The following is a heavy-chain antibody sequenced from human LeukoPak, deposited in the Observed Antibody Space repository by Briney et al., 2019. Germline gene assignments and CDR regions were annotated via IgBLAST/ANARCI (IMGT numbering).Heavy chain of an antibody. CDR2: VSYDGNNK. CDR3: ASKTYYYDSGYFDY. V-gene: IGHV3-30*03. Sequence: GGSLRLSCAASGFSFSSYGMQWVRQAPGKGLEWVAIVSYDGNNKYYADSVRGRFTISRDNSKNTLYLQMNSLRAEDTAVYYCASKTYYYDSGYFDYWGQGTLVTVSS. CDR1: GFSFSSYG. D-gene: IGHD3-22*01. J-gene: IGHJ4*02.